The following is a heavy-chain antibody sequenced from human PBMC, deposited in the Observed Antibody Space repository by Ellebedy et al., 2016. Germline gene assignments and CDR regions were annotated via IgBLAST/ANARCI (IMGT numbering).Heavy chain of an antibody. D-gene: IGHD3-16*01. CDR3: ARGVGGTSLNWFDP. CDR1: GFSISSYN. J-gene: IGHJ5*02. V-gene: IGHV3-21*01. Sequence: GGSLRLXXAGSGFSISSYNMNWVRQAPGKGLEWVSSISSNSKYIYYSDSVKGRFTISRDNAKNSLYLQMNSLRAEDTAVYYCARGVGGTSLNWFDPWGQGTLVTVSS. CDR2: ISSNSKYI.